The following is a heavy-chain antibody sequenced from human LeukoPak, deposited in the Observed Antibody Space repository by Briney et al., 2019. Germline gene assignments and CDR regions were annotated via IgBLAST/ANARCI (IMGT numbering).Heavy chain of an antibody. CDR3: ARGDIYCSGGSCYSGGIDY. J-gene: IGHJ4*02. CDR1: GFTFSSYA. D-gene: IGHD2-15*01. V-gene: IGHV3-23*01. CDR2: ISGSGGST. Sequence: GGSLRLSCAASGFTFSSYAMSWVRQAPGKGLEWVSAISGSGGSTYYADSVKGRFTISRDNSKNTLYLQMNSLRAEDTAVYYCARGDIYCSGGSCYSGGIDYWGQGTLVTVSS.